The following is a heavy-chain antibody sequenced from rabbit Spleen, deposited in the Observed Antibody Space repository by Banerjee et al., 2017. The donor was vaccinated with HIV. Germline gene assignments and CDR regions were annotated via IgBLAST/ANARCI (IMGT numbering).Heavy chain of an antibody. CDR3: ARDGAGGSYFAL. CDR2: INGGSSGTT. D-gene: IGHD8-1*01. CDR1: GFSFTTRYY. J-gene: IGHJ4*01. Sequence: QEQLVESGGGLVKPEGSLTLTCTASGFSFTTRYYMCWVRQAPGKGLEWIGCINGGSSGTTSYATWAKGRFTISKTSSTTVTLQMSSLTAADTATYFCARDGAGGSYFALWGPGTLVTVS. V-gene: IGHV1S45*01.